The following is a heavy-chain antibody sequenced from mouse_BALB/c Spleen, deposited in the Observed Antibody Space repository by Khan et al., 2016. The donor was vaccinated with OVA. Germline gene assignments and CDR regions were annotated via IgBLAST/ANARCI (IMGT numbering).Heavy chain of an antibody. CDR3: GRYYCNYGWYFDV. CDR1: GFSFTSYG. Sequence: QVQLKESGPAMVAPSQSLSITCTVSGFSFTSYGVPWVRQPPGKGLEWLGVIWAGGSTNYNSALMSRLSISKDNSKSHVFLQMNSLQTDETAMYYCGRYYCNYGWYFDVWGQGTTVTVSS. CDR2: IWAGGST. J-gene: IGHJ1*01. D-gene: IGHD2-1*01. V-gene: IGHV2-9*02.